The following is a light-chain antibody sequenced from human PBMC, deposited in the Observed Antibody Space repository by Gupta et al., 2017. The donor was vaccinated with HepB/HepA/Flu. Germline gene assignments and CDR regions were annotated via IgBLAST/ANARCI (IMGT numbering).Light chain of an antibody. CDR2: AAS. CDR1: QSISSY. CDR3: QQNDSTPPFT. Sequence: DIQMTQSPSSLSASVGDRVTITCRASQSISSYLNWYQQKPGKAPKLLIYAASSLQSGVPSRFSGSGSGTDVTLTISSRQPEDFAAYYCQQNDSTPPFTFGHGTKVDIK. V-gene: IGKV1-39*01. J-gene: IGKJ3*01.